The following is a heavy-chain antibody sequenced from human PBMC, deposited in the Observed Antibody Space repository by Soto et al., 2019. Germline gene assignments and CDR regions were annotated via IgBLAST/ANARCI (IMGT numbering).Heavy chain of an antibody. CDR3: AKVEVRGAYYDDYGMYV. D-gene: IGHD3-10*01. CDR1: GFTFSSYA. CDR2: ISGSGGST. V-gene: IGHV3-23*01. J-gene: IGHJ6*02. Sequence: EVQLLESGGGLEQPGGSLRLSCAASGFTFSSYAMSWVRQAPGKGMEWVSAISGSGGSTYYADSVKGRFTISRDNSKNTLYRQMTSLRAEDTGVYYCAKVEVRGAYYDDYGMYVWGQGTTVTVSS.